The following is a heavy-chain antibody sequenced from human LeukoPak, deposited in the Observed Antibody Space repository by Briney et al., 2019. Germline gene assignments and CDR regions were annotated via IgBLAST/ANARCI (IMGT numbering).Heavy chain of an antibody. CDR2: IYYSGGT. CDR3: ARLGFSNSGSYLAPSDY. V-gene: IGHV4-61*01. CDR1: GGSVSSGSYS. Sequence: SETLSLTCTVSGGSVSSGSYSWTWIRQPPGKGLEWIGYIYYSGGTNYNPSLKSRVTISVDTSKNQFSLKLSSVTAADTAVYYCARLGFSNSGSYLAPSDYWGQGTLVTVSS. D-gene: IGHD1-26*01. J-gene: IGHJ4*02.